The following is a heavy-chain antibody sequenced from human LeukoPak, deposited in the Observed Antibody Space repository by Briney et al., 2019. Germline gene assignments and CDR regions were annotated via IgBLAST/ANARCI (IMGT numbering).Heavy chain of an antibody. Sequence: GESLKISRKGSGYSFTSYWVSWVRQMPGKGLEWMGMIDPSDSYTNYSPSFQGHVTISADKSISTAYLQWSSLKASDTAMYYCARRLSYGSGSYRTYYFDYWGQGTLVTVSS. V-gene: IGHV5-10-1*01. J-gene: IGHJ4*02. D-gene: IGHD3-10*01. CDR1: GYSFTSYW. CDR3: ARRLSYGSGSYRTYYFDY. CDR2: IDPSDSYT.